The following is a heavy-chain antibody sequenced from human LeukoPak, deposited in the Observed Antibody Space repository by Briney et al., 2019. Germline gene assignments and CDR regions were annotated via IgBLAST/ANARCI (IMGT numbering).Heavy chain of an antibody. CDR2: IWNDGNNK. Sequence: GGSLRLSCVASGFTFGNYGMHWVRQAPGKGLEWVAVIWNDGNNKYYADSVKGRFTISRDNLKNTLYLQMNSLRAEDTAVYYCAKGTVAGTPFFDYWGQGTLVTVSS. D-gene: IGHD6-19*01. CDR3: AKGTVAGTPFFDY. CDR1: GFTFGNYG. J-gene: IGHJ4*02. V-gene: IGHV3-33*06.